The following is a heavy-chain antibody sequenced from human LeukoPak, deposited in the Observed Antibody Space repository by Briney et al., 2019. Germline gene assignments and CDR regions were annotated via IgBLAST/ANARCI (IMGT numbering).Heavy chain of an antibody. J-gene: IGHJ5*02. D-gene: IGHD5-12*01. V-gene: IGHV4-31*03. Sequence: SETPSLTCTVSGGSISRGGYYWSWIRQHPGKGLEWIGYIYYSGSTYYNPSLKSRVTISVDTSKNQFSLKLSSVTAADTAVYYCARDLASNWFDPWGQGTLVTVSS. CDR3: ARDLASNWFDP. CDR1: GGSISRGGYY. CDR2: IYYSGST.